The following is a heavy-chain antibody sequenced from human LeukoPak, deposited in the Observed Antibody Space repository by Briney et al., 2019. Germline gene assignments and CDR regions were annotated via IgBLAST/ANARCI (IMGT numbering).Heavy chain of an antibody. CDR3: ATRYCDGDCFDAFDI. J-gene: IGHJ3*02. CDR1: GYTFTGYY. CDR2: LHPNSGGT. V-gene: IGHV1-2*06. D-gene: IGHD2-21*01. Sequence: ASVKVSCKASGYTFTGYYLHWVRQARGQGLEWMGRLHPNSGGTNFAQKFQGRVIMSRDTSISTAYMELSRLGSDDTAVYYCATRYCDGDCFDAFDIWGQGTMVTVSS.